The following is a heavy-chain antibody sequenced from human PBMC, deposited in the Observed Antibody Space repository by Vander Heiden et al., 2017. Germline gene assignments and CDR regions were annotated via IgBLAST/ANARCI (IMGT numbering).Heavy chain of an antibody. CDR2: IYSGGST. V-gene: IGHV3-53*01. CDR3: ASALYSSSWVFDY. D-gene: IGHD6-13*01. Sequence: EVQLVESGGGLIQPGGSLRLSCAASGLTVSSNYMSWVRQAPGKGLEWVSVIYSGGSTYYADSVKGRFTISRDNSKNTLYLQMNSLRAEDTAVYYCASALYSSSWVFDYWGQGTLVTVSS. CDR1: GLTVSSNY. J-gene: IGHJ4*02.